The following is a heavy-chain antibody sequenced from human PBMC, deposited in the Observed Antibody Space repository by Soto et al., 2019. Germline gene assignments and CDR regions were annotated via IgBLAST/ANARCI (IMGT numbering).Heavy chain of an antibody. CDR2: ISYDGSNK. Sequence: QVQLVESGGGVVQPGRSLRLSCAASGFTFSSYGMHWVRQAPGKGLEWVAVISYDGSNKYYADSVKGRFTISRDNSKNTLYLQMNSLRAEDTAVYYCAKDHIEGLSFSSWGQGTLVTVSS. CDR3: AKDHIEGLSFSS. V-gene: IGHV3-30*18. J-gene: IGHJ4*02. CDR1: GFTFSSYG. D-gene: IGHD2-21*01.